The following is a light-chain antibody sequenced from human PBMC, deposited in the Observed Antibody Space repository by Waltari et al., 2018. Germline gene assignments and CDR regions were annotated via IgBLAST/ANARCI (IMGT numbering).Light chain of an antibody. CDR1: SSDIGSFNY. CDR2: EVT. CDR3: CSYTVRDSFV. V-gene: IGLV2-8*01. J-gene: IGLJ3*02. Sequence: QSALTQPPSASGSPGQSVTISCTGTSSDIGSFNYVSWFQQHPGKAPKLMIYEVTRRPSGVPNRFSGSKSGNTAALRVSGLQAEDEADYYCCSYTVRDSFVFGGGTKLTVL.